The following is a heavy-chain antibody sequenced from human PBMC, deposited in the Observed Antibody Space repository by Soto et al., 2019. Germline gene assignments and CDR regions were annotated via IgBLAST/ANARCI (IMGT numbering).Heavy chain of an antibody. Sequence: SETLSLTCIVSGGTISAYYWNWIRRSPGKGLEWIGYIHYSGSTSYNRSLESRVTISLNPSKTQFSLKLSSVTAADTAFYYCARNPKDFWNGYYFDSWGQGTLVTVS. CDR2: IHYSGST. J-gene: IGHJ4*02. D-gene: IGHD3-3*01. CDR1: GGTISAYY. CDR3: ARNPKDFWNGYYFDS. V-gene: IGHV4-59*13.